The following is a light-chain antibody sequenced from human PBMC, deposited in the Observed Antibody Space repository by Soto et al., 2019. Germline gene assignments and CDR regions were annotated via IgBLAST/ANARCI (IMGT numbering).Light chain of an antibody. CDR1: QSVSSSY. CDR3: QQYGSSTWT. V-gene: IGKV3-20*01. CDR2: GAS. J-gene: IGKJ1*01. Sequence: SWSASQSVSSSYLAWYQQKPGQAPSVLIYGASSRATGIPDRFSGSVSGTDFTLTISRLEPEDCAVYYCQQYGSSTWTFGQGTKVDIK.